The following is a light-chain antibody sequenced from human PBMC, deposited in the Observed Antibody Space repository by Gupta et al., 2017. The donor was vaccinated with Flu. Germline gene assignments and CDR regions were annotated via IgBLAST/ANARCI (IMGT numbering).Light chain of an antibody. CDR1: SSDVGGFNS. J-gene: IGLJ2*01. CDR3: GSDAVGNQYL. V-gene: IGLV2-8*01. CDR2: EVS. Sequence: SVTITCTGTSSDVGGFNSVSWYQHHPGKAPKLIIYEVSNRPSGVPDRFSGSKSGNTASLTVSGGEAEDDADYYCGSDAVGNQYLFGGGTKVTVL.